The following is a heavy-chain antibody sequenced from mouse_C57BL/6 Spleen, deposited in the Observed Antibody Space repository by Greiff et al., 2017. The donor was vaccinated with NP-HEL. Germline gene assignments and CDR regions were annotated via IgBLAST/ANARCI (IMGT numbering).Heavy chain of an antibody. D-gene: IGHD1-1*01. J-gene: IGHJ4*01. Sequence: VQLQQSGAELVKPGASVKLSCTASGFNIKDYYMHWVKQRTEQGLEWIGRIDPEDGEPNYAPKFQGKATITADTSSNTAYLQLSSLTSEDTAVYYCARDYYGSGDAMDYWGQGTSVTVSS. V-gene: IGHV14-2*01. CDR3: ARDYYGSGDAMDY. CDR2: IDPEDGEP. CDR1: GFNIKDYY.